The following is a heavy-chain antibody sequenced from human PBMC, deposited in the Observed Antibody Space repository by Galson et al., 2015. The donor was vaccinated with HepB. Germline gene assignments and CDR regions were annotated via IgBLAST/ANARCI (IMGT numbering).Heavy chain of an antibody. Sequence: SLRLSCAASGFTVSSNYMSWVRQAPGKGLEWVSVIYSGGSTYYADSVKGRFTISRDNSKNTLYLQMNSLRAEDTAVYYCAREGYSSSWYVRYFDLWGRGTLVTVSS. CDR1: GFTVSSNY. CDR2: IYSGGST. D-gene: IGHD6-13*01. V-gene: IGHV3-66*01. CDR3: AREGYSSSWYVRYFDL. J-gene: IGHJ2*01.